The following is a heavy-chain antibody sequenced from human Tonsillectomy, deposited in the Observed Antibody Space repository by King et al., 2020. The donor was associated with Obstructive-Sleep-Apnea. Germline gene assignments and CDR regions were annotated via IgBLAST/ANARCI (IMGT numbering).Heavy chain of an antibody. D-gene: IGHD3-9*01. CDR3: AKDTELRYFDWHGGGFDY. V-gene: IGHV3-43*01. Sequence: VKLVESGGVVVQPGGSLRLSCAASGFTFEDYSMHWVRQAPGKGLKWVSLISWDGGKTYYADSVKGRFTISRDNSKKSLYLQMNSLRTEDTALYYCAKDTELRYFDWHGGGFDYWGQGTLVTVSS. CDR1: GFTFEDYS. CDR2: ISWDGGKT. J-gene: IGHJ4*02.